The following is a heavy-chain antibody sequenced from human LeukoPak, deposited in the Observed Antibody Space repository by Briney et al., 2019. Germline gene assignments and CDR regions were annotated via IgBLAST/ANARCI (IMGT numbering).Heavy chain of an antibody. CDR2: LYSGGST. V-gene: IGHV3-53*01. D-gene: IGHD3-10*01. CDR3: ARVGDHYHWYLDV. CDR1: GSSVSSKY. Sequence: QPGGSLTLSCEGSGSSVSSKYMNWVRQAPGKGLEWVSILYSGGSTYYADSVKGRFTVSRDSSENTLYLHMNSLRVEDTAVYYCARVGDHYHWYLDVWGRGTLVTVSS. J-gene: IGHJ2*01.